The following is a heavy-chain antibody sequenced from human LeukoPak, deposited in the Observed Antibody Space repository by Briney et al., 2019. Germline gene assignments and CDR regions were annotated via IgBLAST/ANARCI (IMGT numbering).Heavy chain of an antibody. Sequence: GGSLRLSCAASGFTFRSYSMDWVRQAPGKGLEWVSHICSGSNAINYADSVKGRFTISRDNAKNSLLLQMNSLRADDTAVYYCARVRYCSGGSCYGYFDYWGQGTLVTVSS. V-gene: IGHV3-48*01. CDR3: ARVRYCSGGSCYGYFDY. CDR2: ICSGSNAI. D-gene: IGHD2-15*01. J-gene: IGHJ4*02. CDR1: GFTFRSYS.